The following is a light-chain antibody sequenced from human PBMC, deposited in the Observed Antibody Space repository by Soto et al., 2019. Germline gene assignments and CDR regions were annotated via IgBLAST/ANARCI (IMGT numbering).Light chain of an antibody. V-gene: IGKV1-33*01. CDR3: QQYDNLPLT. CDR2: DTS. Sequence: DIQMTQSPSSLSASVGDRVTITCQASQDINNYLNWYQQKPGKAPKLLIYDTSNLETGVPSRFSGSGSATDFTFTISSPQPEDIATYYCQQYDNLPLTFGGGTKVDIK. J-gene: IGKJ4*01. CDR1: QDINNY.